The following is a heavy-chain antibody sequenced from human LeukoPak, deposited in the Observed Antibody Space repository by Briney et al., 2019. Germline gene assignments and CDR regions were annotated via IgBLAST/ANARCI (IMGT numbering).Heavy chain of an antibody. CDR1: GGSISTYY. Sequence: PSETLSLTCTVSGGSISTYYWNWIRQPPGKGPEWIGYIYYSGSTKYNPSLKARVTISVDTSKNQFSLKLSSVTAADTAVYYCARGDVVATALDPWGQGTLVTVSS. J-gene: IGHJ5*02. D-gene: IGHD5-12*01. V-gene: IGHV4-59*08. CDR3: ARGDVVATALDP. CDR2: IYYSGST.